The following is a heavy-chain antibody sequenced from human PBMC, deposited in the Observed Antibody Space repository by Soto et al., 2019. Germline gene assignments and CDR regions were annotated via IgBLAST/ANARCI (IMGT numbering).Heavy chain of an antibody. Sequence: SETLSLTCAVSGGSISSSNWWSWVRQPPGKGLEWIGEIYHSVSTNYNPSLMSRVTISVDTSKNQFSLRLSSVTAADTAVYYCARGGLLWSGELLDAFDIWGQGTVVTVSS. V-gene: IGHV4-4*02. CDR3: ARGGLLWSGELLDAFDI. D-gene: IGHD3-10*01. CDR2: IYHSVST. CDR1: GGSISSSNW. J-gene: IGHJ3*02.